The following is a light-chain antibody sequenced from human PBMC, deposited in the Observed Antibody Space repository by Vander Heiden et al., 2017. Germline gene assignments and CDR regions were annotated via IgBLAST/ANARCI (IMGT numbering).Light chain of an antibody. CDR1: QSVLYSSNNKNY. Sequence: DIVMIQSPDSLAVSLGERSTINCKSSQSVLYSSNNKNYLAWYQQKPVQPPKLLIYWASTRESGVPDRFSGSGSGTDFTLTISSLQAEDVAVYYCQQYYSTPPTFGQGTKVEIK. CDR3: QQYYSTPPT. J-gene: IGKJ1*01. V-gene: IGKV4-1*01. CDR2: WAS.